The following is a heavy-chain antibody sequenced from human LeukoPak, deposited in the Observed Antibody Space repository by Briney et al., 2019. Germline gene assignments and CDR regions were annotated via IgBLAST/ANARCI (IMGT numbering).Heavy chain of an antibody. J-gene: IGHJ6*02. CDR3: ATYTHWVAGDV. D-gene: IGHD3-16*01. CDR2: MNQDGSAK. V-gene: IGHV3-7*01. CDR1: GYTLSDSW. Sequence: GGSLRLSCAASGYTLSDSWMSWVRQAPGKGLEWVANMNQDGSAKGYVDSVKGRFTISRDNARNSLYLQMSSLRPEDTAVYYCATYTHWVAGDVWGQGTTVTVSS.